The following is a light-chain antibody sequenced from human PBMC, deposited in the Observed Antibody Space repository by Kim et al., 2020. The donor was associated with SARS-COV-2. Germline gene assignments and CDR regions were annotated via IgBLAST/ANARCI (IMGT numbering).Light chain of an antibody. CDR3: QAWDSSTYV. J-gene: IGLJ1*01. V-gene: IGLV3-1*01. CDR1: KLGDKY. CDR2: QDS. Sequence: VSPGQTASITCSGDKLGDKYARWYQQKPGQSPGLVIYQDSKRPSGIPERFSGSNSGNTATLTISGTQAMDEADYYCQAWDSSTYVFGTGTKVTVL.